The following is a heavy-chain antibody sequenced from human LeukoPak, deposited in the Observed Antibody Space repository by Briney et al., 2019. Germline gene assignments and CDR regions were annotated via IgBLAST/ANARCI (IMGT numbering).Heavy chain of an antibody. CDR1: GFTFSSYA. Sequence: GGSLRLSCAASGFTFSSYAMHWVRQAPGKGLERVAVISYDGSNKYYPDSVNGGFTLSRDNSKNKLYLQMNRLRAEDTAVYYCAREGLYYYDSSGYPYYYYGMDVWGQGTTVTVSS. CDR2: ISYDGSNK. J-gene: IGHJ6*02. D-gene: IGHD3-22*01. CDR3: AREGLYYYDSSGYPYYYYGMDV. V-gene: IGHV3-30*04.